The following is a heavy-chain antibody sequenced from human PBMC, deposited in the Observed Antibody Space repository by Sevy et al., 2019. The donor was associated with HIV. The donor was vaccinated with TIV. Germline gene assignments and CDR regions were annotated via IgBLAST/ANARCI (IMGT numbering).Heavy chain of an antibody. Sequence: SETLSLTCTVSGISISNYYWTWIRQPPGKGLEWIGYIYYTGSSDSNPSLKSRFTTSVDTSKNQFSLKLSSVTAADTAIYYCARGGPNQQQLDYFDSWGQGILVTVSS. CDR1: GISISNYY. J-gene: IGHJ4*02. V-gene: IGHV4-59*01. D-gene: IGHD6-13*01. CDR3: ARGGPNQQQLDYFDS. CDR2: IYYTGSS.